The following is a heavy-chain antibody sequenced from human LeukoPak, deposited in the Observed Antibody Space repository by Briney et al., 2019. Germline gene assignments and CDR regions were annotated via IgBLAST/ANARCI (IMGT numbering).Heavy chain of an antibody. J-gene: IGHJ5*02. CDR1: GYTFTGYY. Sequence: ASVKVSCKASGYTFTGYYMHWVRQAPGQGLEWMGWINPNSGGTNYAQKFQGRVTMTRDTSISTAYMELSRLRSDDTAVYYCARDPATYYYDSSGYTHRVYNWFDPWGQGTLVTVSP. CDR3: ARDPATYYYDSSGYTHRVYNWFDP. V-gene: IGHV1-2*02. D-gene: IGHD3-22*01. CDR2: INPNSGGT.